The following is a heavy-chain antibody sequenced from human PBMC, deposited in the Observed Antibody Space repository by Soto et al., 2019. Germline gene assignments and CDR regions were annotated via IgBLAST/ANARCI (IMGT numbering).Heavy chain of an antibody. CDR2: IYYSGST. Sequence: SETLSLTCTVSGGSISSSSYYWGWIRQPPGKGLEWIGSIYYSGSTNYNPSLKSRVTISVDTSKNQFSLKLSSVTAADTAVYYCARHFPGPRVEYQLPRPYYYYYGMDVWGQGTTVTVSS. D-gene: IGHD2-2*01. CDR1: GGSISSSSYY. V-gene: IGHV4-39*01. CDR3: ARHFPGPRVEYQLPRPYYYYYGMDV. J-gene: IGHJ6*02.